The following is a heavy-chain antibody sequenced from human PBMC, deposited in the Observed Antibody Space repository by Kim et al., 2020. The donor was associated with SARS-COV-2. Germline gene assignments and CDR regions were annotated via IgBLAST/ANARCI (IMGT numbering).Heavy chain of an antibody. Sequence: SETLSLTCAVYGGSFSGYYWSWIRQPPGKGLEWIGEINHSGSTNYNPSLKSRVTISVDTSKNQFSLKLSSVTAADTAVYYCARGGNTYSSITRKNWFDPWGQGTLVTVSS. CDR1: GGSFSGYY. V-gene: IGHV4-34*01. J-gene: IGHJ5*02. CDR2: INHSGST. D-gene: IGHD6-13*01. CDR3: ARGGNTYSSITRKNWFDP.